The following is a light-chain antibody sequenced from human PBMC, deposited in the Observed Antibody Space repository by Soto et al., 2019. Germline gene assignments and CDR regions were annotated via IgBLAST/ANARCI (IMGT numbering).Light chain of an antibody. J-gene: IGLJ2*01. CDR3: GTWDSSLSAGGA. CDR2: ENN. CDR1: SSNIGNNY. Sequence: QSVLTQPPSVSAAPGQKVTISCSGSSSNIGNNYVSWYQQLPGTAPKLLIYENNKRPSGIPDRFSGSKSGTSATLGITGLQTGDEDYYYCGTWDSSLSAGGAFGGGTKVTVL. V-gene: IGLV1-51*02.